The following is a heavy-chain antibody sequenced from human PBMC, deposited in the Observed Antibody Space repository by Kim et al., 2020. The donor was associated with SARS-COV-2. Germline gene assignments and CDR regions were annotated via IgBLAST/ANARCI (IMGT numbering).Heavy chain of an antibody. CDR1: GYTFTSYG. J-gene: IGHJ4*02. CDR2: ISAYNGNT. CDR3: ARDEFSGYSGYETGGDY. Sequence: ASVKVSCKASGYTFTSYGISWVRQAPGQGLEWMGWISAYNGNTNYAQKLQGRVTMTTDTSTSTAYMELRSLRSDDTAVYYCARDEFSGYSGYETGGDYWGQGTLVTVSS. V-gene: IGHV1-18*01. D-gene: IGHD5-12*01.